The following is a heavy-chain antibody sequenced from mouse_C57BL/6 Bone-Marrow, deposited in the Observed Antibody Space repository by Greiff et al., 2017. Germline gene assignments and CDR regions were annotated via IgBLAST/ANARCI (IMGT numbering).Heavy chain of an antibody. D-gene: IGHD1-1*01. J-gene: IGHJ1*03. V-gene: IGHV14-4*01. CDR3: TTVYYPYWYFDV. CDR2: IDPENGDT. Sequence: VQLQQSGAELVRPGASVKLSCTASGFNIKDDYMHWVKQRPEQGLEWIGWIDPENGDTEYASKFQGKSTITATTSSNTAYLQLSSLTSEDTAVYYWTTVYYPYWYFDVWGTGTTVTVSS. CDR1: GFNIKDDY.